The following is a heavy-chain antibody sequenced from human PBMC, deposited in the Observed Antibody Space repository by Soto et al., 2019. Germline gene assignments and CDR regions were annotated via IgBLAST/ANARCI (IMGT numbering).Heavy chain of an antibody. CDR1: VFAFSSYG. V-gene: IGHV3-30*03. CDR2: ISYDGSNI. CDR3: ARARFWRSGMDV. Sequence: SLRLSCAASVFAFSSYGMHWVRQAPGRGLEWVAVISYDGSNIYYADSVKGRFTISRDNAKNSLYLQMNSLRAEDTAVYYCARARFWRSGMDVWGQGTTVTVSS. J-gene: IGHJ6*02. D-gene: IGHD3-3*01.